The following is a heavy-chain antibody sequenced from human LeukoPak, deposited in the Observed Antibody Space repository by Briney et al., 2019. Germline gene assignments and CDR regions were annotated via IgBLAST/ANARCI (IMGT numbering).Heavy chain of an antibody. V-gene: IGHV3-30*03. Sequence: GGSLRLSCAASGFTFSSYGMHWVRQAPGKGLEWVAVISYDGSNKYYADSMKGRFTISRDNSKNTLYLQMNSLRAEDTAVYYCARVGGSTSCLEFDPWGQGTLVTVSS. J-gene: IGHJ5*02. D-gene: IGHD2-2*01. CDR1: GFTFSSYG. CDR3: ARVGGSTSCLEFDP. CDR2: ISYDGSNK.